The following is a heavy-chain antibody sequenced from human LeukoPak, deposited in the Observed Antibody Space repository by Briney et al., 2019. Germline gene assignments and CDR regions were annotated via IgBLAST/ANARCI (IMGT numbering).Heavy chain of an antibody. CDR2: TYYSGST. V-gene: IGHV4-59*08. CDR3: ARQKRGIDY. Sequence: SETLSLTCTVSGGSISSYYWSWIRQPPGKGLEWIGYTYYSGSTNYNPSLKSRVTISVDTSKNQFSLKLSSVTAADTAVYYCARQKRGIDYWGQGTLVTVSS. CDR1: GGSISSYY. J-gene: IGHJ4*02. D-gene: IGHD3-10*01.